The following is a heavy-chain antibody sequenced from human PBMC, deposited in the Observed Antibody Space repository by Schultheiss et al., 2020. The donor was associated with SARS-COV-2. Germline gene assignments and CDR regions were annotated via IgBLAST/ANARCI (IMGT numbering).Heavy chain of an antibody. D-gene: IGHD2-2*01. CDR1: GFTLRSYA. V-gene: IGHV3-30*04. CDR2: ISYDGSNK. CDR3: ARDPGYCSSTSCYYYYYYMDV. J-gene: IGHJ6*03. Sequence: GGSLKISCAASGFTLRSYAMHWVRQAPGKGLEWVAVISYDGSNKYYADSVKGRFTISRDNSKNTLYLQMNSLRAEDTAVYYCARDPGYCSSTSCYYYYYYMDVWGKGTTVTVSS.